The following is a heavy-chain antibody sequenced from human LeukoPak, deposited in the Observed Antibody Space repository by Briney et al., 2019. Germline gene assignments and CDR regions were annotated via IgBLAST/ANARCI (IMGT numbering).Heavy chain of an antibody. CDR3: ARDSGFSGTQRGEY. CDR2: ISSSSIYI. Sequence: GGSLRLSCAASGFTFSNYRMNWVRQAPGKGLEWVSSISSSSIYIYYADSLKGRFTISRDNSKNTLYLQMNSLRADDTAVYYCARDSGFSGTQRGEYWGQGTLVTVSS. V-gene: IGHV3-21*01. CDR1: GFTFSNYR. D-gene: IGHD3/OR15-3a*01. J-gene: IGHJ4*02.